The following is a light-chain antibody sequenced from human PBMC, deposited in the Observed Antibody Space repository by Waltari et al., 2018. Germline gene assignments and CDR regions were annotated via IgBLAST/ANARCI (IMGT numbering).Light chain of an antibody. J-gene: IGKJ2*01. Sequence: DIQMTQSPSTLSASVGDRVTISCRASQSVGTWLAWYQQKPGKAPKLLIYMASSLESGVPSRFSASGSGKDFTLTISSLQPDDFATYSCQQYSSFSTFGQGTKV. V-gene: IGKV1-5*03. CDR1: QSVGTW. CDR3: QQYSSFST. CDR2: MAS.